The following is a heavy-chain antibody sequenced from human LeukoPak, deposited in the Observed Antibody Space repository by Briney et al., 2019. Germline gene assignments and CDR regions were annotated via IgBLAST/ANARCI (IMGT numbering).Heavy chain of an antibody. CDR2: INHSGST. V-gene: IGHV4-34*01. J-gene: IGHJ6*03. D-gene: IGHD3-10*01. Sequence: PSETLSLTCAVYGGSFSGYYWSWIRQPPGKGLEWIGEINHSGSTNYNPSLKSRVTISVHTSKNQFSLKLSSVTAADTAVYYCARHGFGEQYYYYYYMDVWGKGTTVTISS. CDR1: GGSFSGYY. CDR3: ARHGFGEQYYYYYYMDV.